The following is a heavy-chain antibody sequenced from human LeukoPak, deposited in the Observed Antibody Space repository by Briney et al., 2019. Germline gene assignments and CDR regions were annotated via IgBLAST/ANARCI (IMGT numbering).Heavy chain of an antibody. CDR1: GYTFTGYY. CDR3: ARPVVPAAISWFDP. D-gene: IGHD2-2*01. CDR2: INPNSGGT. Sequence: ASVKVSCKASGYTFTGYYMHWVRQAPGQGLEWMGWINPNSGGTNYAQKFQGRVTMTRDTSISTAYMELSRLRSDDTAVYYCARPVVPAAISWFDPWGQGTLVTASS. V-gene: IGHV1-2*02. J-gene: IGHJ5*02.